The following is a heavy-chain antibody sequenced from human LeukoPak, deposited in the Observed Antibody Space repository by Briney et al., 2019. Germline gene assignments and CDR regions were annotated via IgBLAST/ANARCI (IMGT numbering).Heavy chain of an antibody. Sequence: GASVKVSCKASGYTFTSYGISWVRQAPGQGLEWMGWISAYNGNTNDAQKLQGRVTMTTDTSTSTAYMELRSLRSDDTAVYYCARSLRFLEWLLSDYYYYGMDVWGQGTTVTVSS. J-gene: IGHJ6*02. CDR3: ARSLRFLEWLLSDYYYYGMDV. V-gene: IGHV1-18*01. CDR1: GYTFTSYG. CDR2: ISAYNGNT. D-gene: IGHD3-3*01.